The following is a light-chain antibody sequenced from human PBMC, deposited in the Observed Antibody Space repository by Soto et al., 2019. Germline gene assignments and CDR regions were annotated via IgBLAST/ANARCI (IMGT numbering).Light chain of an antibody. CDR1: QGISSA. J-gene: IGKJ5*01. CDR2: DAS. CDR3: PQFNSYPH. V-gene: IGKV1-13*02. Sequence: AIQLTQSPSSLSASVGDRVTITCRASQGISSALAWYQQKPGKAPKLLIYDASSLESGVPSRFSGSGSGTDFTLTISSLQPEDFATYYRPQFNSYPHFGQGTRLEIK.